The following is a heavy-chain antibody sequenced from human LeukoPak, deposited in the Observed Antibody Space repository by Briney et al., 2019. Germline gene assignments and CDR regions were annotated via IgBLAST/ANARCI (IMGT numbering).Heavy chain of an antibody. D-gene: IGHD3-10*01. CDR2: IIPIFGTA. J-gene: IGHJ5*02. CDR3: ARGAVALWFGEAYNWFDP. CDR1: GGTFSSYA. Sequence: GSSVKVSCKASGGTFSSYAISWVRQAPGQGLEWMGGIIPIFGTANYAQKFQGRVTITADESTSTAYMELSSLRSEDTAVYYCARGAVALWFGEAYNWFDPWGQGTLVTVSS. V-gene: IGHV1-69*01.